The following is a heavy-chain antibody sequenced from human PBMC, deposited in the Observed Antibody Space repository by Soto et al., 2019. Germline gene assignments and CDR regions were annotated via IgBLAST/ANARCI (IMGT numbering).Heavy chain of an antibody. D-gene: IGHD3-22*01. J-gene: IGHJ4*02. V-gene: IGHV4-30-4*01. CDR2: IYYSGST. CDR3: ARGAKGDSSGYYYEPYFDY. CDR1: GGSISSGDYY. Sequence: SETLSLTCTVSGGSISSGDYYWSWIRQPPGKGLEWIGYIYYSGSTYYNPSLKSRVTISVDTSKNQFSLKLSSVTAADTAVYYCARGAKGDSSGYYYEPYFDYWGRGTLVTVSS.